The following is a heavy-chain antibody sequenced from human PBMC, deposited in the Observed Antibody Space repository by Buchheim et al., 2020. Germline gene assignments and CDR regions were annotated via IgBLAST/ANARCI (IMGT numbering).Heavy chain of an antibody. V-gene: IGHV4-39*01. J-gene: IGHJ5*02. Sequence: QLQLQESGPGLVKPSETLSLTCTVSGGSISSSSYYWGWIRQPPGKGLEWIGSIYYSGSTYYNPSLKSRVTISVDTSKNQFSLKLSSVTAADTAVYYCARLGDDFWSGYDNWFDPWGQGTL. CDR2: IYYSGST. CDR3: ARLGDDFWSGYDNWFDP. D-gene: IGHD3-3*01. CDR1: GGSISSSSYY.